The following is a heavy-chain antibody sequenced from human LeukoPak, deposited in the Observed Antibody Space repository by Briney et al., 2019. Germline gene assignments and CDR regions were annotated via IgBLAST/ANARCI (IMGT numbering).Heavy chain of an antibody. D-gene: IGHD6-19*01. CDR1: GFTFSNYA. J-gene: IGHJ4*02. Sequence: GSLRLSCAASGFTFSNYAMSWIRQPPGKGLEWIGEINHSGSTNYNPSLKSRVTISVDTSKNQFSLKLSSVTAADTAVYYCARGRPALGWQWLGHYYFDYWGQGTLVTVSS. CDR2: INHSGST. V-gene: IGHV4-34*01. CDR3: ARGRPALGWQWLGHYYFDY.